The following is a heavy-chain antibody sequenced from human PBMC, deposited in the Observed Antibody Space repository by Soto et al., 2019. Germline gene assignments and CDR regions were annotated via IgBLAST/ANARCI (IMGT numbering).Heavy chain of an antibody. D-gene: IGHD3-9*01. Sequence: ASVKVSCKASGYTFTSYDINWVRQATGQGLEWMGWMNPNSGNTGYAQKFQGRVTMTRNTSISTAYMELSSLRSEDTAVYYCARGLVLRYFDWLPTPFDPWCQGTLVTVSS. CDR2: MNPNSGNT. J-gene: IGHJ5*02. V-gene: IGHV1-8*01. CDR1: GYTFTSYD. CDR3: ARGLVLRYFDWLPTPFDP.